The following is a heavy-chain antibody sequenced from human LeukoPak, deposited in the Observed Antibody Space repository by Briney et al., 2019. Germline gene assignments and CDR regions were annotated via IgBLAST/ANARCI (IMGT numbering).Heavy chain of an antibody. V-gene: IGHV3-74*01. CDR3: ARAGRGLNPFFDY. CDR2: INSDGSST. D-gene: IGHD1-14*01. Sequence: GSLRLSCAASGFTFSSYWMHWVRQAPGKGLVWVSRINSDGSSTSYADSVKGRFTISRDNSKNTLYLQMNSLRAEDTAVYYCARAGRGLNPFFDYWGQGTLVTVSS. CDR1: GFTFSSYW. J-gene: IGHJ4*02.